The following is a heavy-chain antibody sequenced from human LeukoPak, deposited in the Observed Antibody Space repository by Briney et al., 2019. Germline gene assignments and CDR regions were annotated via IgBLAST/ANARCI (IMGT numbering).Heavy chain of an antibody. CDR2: ISAYNGNT. CDR3: ARDGGFDPDYYFDY. J-gene: IGHJ4*02. CDR1: GYTFTSYG. V-gene: IGHV1-18*04. Sequence: GASVKVSCKASGYTFTSYGISWVRQAPGQGLEWMGWISAYNGNTNYAQKLQGRVTMTTDTSTSTAYMELRSLRSDDTAVYYRARDGGFDPDYYFDYWGQGTLVTVSS. D-gene: IGHD3-16*01.